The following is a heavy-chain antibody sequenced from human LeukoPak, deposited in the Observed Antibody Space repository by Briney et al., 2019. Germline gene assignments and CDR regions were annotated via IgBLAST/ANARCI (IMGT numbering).Heavy chain of an antibody. D-gene: IGHD3-22*01. CDR1: GFTFSSYS. CDR2: ISSSSSYI. V-gene: IGHV3-21*01. Sequence: PGGSLRLFCAASGFTFSSYSMNWVRQAPGKGLEWVSSISSSSSYIYYADSVKGRFTISRDNAKNSLYLQMNSLRAEDTAVYYCARVLSSSGYYAVDYWGQGTLVTVSS. J-gene: IGHJ4*02. CDR3: ARVLSSSGYYAVDY.